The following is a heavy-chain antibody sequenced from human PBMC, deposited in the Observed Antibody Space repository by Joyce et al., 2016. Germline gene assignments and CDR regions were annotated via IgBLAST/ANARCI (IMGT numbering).Heavy chain of an antibody. D-gene: IGHD3-16*01. J-gene: IGHJ4*02. CDR3: ARSAVRGTLSPFFDY. CDR1: GYSFTSYW. V-gene: IGHV5-51*01. CDR2: INPEDSET. Sequence: EVQLVQSGGEVKKPGESLKISCKGVGYSFTSYWLGWVRQMPGKGLELMGIINPEDSETRYSPSVQGQVPISVDRSIKSAHLRWGSLRASDTAIYYCARSAVRGTLSPFFDYWGQGSLVTVSS.